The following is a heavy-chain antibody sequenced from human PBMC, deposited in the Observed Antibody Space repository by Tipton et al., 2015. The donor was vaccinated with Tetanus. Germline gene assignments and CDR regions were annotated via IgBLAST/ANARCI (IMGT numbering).Heavy chain of an antibody. CDR2: IIPIFGTA. J-gene: IGHJ6*02. Sequence: QSGAEVKKPGSSVKVSCKASGGTFSSYAISWMRQAPGQGLEWMGGIIPIFGTANYAQKFQGRVTITADKSTSTAYMELSSLRSEDTAVYYCARGDVDIVATDYYYYGMDVWGQGTTVTVSS. CDR1: GGTFSSYA. V-gene: IGHV1-69*06. CDR3: ARGDVDIVATDYYYYGMDV. D-gene: IGHD5-12*01.